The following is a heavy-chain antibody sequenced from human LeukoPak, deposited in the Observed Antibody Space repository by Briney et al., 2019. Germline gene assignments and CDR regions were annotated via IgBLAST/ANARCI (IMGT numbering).Heavy chain of an antibody. Sequence: PSETLSLTCTVSGGSISSGDYYWSWIRQPPGKGLEWIGYTYYSGSTYYNPSLKSRATISVDTSKNQFSLKLTSVTAADTAVYYCARPYYYDSRIDPWGQGTLVTVSS. D-gene: IGHD3-22*01. CDR2: TYYSGST. V-gene: IGHV4-30-4*01. CDR1: GGSISSGDYY. J-gene: IGHJ5*02. CDR3: ARPYYYDSRIDP.